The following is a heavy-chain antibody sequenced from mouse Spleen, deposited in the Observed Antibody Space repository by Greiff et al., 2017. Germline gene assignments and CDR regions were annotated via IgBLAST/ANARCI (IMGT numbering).Heavy chain of an antibody. Sequence: VQLQQSGAELVRPGASVKLSCTASGFNIKDDYMHWVKQRPEQGLEWIGWIDPENGDTEYASKFQGKATITADTSSNTAYLQLSSLTSEDTAVYYCTTGVRRKGYAMDYWGQGTSVTVSS. CDR3: TTGVRRKGYAMDY. V-gene: IGHV14-4*01. D-gene: IGHD2-14*01. J-gene: IGHJ4*01. CDR2: IDPENGDT. CDR1: GFNIKDDY.